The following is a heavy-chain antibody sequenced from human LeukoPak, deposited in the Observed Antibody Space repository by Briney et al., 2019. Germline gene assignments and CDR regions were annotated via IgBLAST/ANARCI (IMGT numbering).Heavy chain of an antibody. Sequence: PSETLSLTCTVSGYSISSGYYWSWIRQPPGKGLEWIGYIYYSGSTNYNPSLKSRVTISVDTSKNQFSLKLSSVTAADTAVYYCARDYEGYFDYWGQGTLVTVSS. V-gene: IGHV4-61*01. CDR3: ARDYEGYFDY. J-gene: IGHJ4*02. CDR2: IYYSGST. D-gene: IGHD3-22*01. CDR1: GYSISSGYY.